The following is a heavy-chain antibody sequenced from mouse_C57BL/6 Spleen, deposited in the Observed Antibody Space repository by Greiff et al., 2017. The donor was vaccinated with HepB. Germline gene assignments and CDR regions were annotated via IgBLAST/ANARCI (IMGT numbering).Heavy chain of an antibody. CDR2: IDPSDSYT. CDR3: ARTYYSNYPYAMDY. J-gene: IGHJ4*01. Sequence: QVQLQQPGAELVMPGASVKLSCKASGYTFTSYWMHWVKQRPGQGLEWIGKIDPSDSYTNYNQKFKGKSTLTVDKSSSTAYMQLSSLTSEDSAVYYCARTYYSNYPYAMDYWGQGTSVTVSS. CDR1: GYTFTSYW. V-gene: IGHV1-69*01. D-gene: IGHD2-5*01.